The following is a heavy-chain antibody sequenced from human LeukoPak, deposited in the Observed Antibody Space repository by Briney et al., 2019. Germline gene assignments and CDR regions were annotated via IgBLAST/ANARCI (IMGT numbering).Heavy chain of an antibody. CDR3: ARRYCNSSTCYVYDY. J-gene: IGHJ4*02. Sequence: GESLKISWKASGYSFTSHWLGWVRQMPGKGLEWMGIIYPGDSDTRYSPSFQGQVTISADKSISTAYLQWSSLKASDTAMYYCARRYCNSSTCYVYDYWGQGTLVSVSS. V-gene: IGHV5-51*01. CDR1: GYSFTSHW. CDR2: IYPGDSDT. D-gene: IGHD2-2*01.